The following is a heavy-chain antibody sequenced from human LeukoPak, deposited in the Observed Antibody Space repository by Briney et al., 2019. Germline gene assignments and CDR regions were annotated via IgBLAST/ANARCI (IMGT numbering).Heavy chain of an antibody. CDR1: GGTFSSYA. CDR2: IIPIFGTA. CDR3: AGSHILTGYYRCGFDY. D-gene: IGHD3-9*01. J-gene: IGHJ4*02. V-gene: IGHV1-69*01. Sequence: GSSVKVSCKASGGTFSSYAISWLRQAPGQGLEWMGGIIPIFGTANYAQKFQGRVTITADESTSTAYMELSSLRSEDTAVYYCAGSHILTGYYRCGFDYWGQGTLVTVSS.